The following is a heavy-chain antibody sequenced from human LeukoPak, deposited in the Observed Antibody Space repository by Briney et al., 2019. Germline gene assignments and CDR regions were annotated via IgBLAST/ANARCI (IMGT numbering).Heavy chain of an antibody. CDR3: ARETTYYDILTGYSRVSFFDY. V-gene: IGHV1-18*01. CDR2: ISAYNGNT. CDR1: GYTFTSYG. D-gene: IGHD3-9*01. J-gene: IGHJ4*02. Sequence: ASVKVSCKASGYTFTSYGISWVRQAPGQGLEWMGWISAYNGNTNYAQKLQGRVTMTTDTSTSTAYMELRSLRSDDTAVYYCARETTYYDILTGYSRVSFFDYWGQGTMVTVSS.